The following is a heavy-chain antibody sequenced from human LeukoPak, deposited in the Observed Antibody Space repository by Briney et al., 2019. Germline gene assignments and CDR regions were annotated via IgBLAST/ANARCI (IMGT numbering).Heavy chain of an antibody. CDR3: ASVAPYSSGPGAFDI. V-gene: IGHV3-11*01. J-gene: IGHJ4*02. CDR2: SSSASTI. Sequence: SSSASTIYYADSFKGGFTISRDNAKNSLYLQMNSLRAEDTAVYYCASVAPYSSGPGAFDIWGQGTLVTVSS. D-gene: IGHD6-19*01.